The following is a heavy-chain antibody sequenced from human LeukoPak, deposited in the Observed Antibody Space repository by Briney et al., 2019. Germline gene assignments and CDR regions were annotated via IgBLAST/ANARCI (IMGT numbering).Heavy chain of an antibody. Sequence: GGSLRLSCAASGFTFSSYAMSWVRQAPGKGLEWVSAISGSGGSTYYADPVKGRFTISRDNSKNTLYLQMNSLRAEDTAVYYCAKPEYSSSSGKDYWGQGTLVTVSS. CDR2: ISGSGGST. J-gene: IGHJ4*02. V-gene: IGHV3-23*01. D-gene: IGHD6-6*01. CDR3: AKPEYSSSSGKDY. CDR1: GFTFSSYA.